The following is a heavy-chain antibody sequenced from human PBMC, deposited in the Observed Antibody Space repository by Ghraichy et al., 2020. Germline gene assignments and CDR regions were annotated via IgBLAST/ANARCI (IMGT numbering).Heavy chain of an antibody. Sequence: SETLSLTCAVYGGSFSGYYWSWIRQPPGKGLEWIGEINHSGSTNYNPSLKSRVTISVDTSKNQFSLKLSSVTAADTAVYYCAREPDDYCMDVWGQGTTVTVSS. CDR3: AREPDDYCMDV. J-gene: IGHJ6*01. CDR1: GGSFSGYY. CDR2: INHSGST. V-gene: IGHV4-34*01.